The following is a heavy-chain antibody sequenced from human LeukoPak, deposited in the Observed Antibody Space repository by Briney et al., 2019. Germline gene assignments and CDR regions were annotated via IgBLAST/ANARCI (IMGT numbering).Heavy chain of an antibody. CDR2: INPNSGGT. V-gene: IGHV1-2*02. J-gene: IGHJ3*02. CDR1: GYTFTGYY. Sequence: ASVKVSCKASGYTFTGYYMHWVRQAPGQGLEWMGWINPNSGGTNYAQKFQGRVTMTRDTSISTAYMELSRLRSDDTAVYYCARVGDYDIEDAFDIWGQGTMVTVSS. CDR3: ARVGDYDIEDAFDI. D-gene: IGHD4-17*01.